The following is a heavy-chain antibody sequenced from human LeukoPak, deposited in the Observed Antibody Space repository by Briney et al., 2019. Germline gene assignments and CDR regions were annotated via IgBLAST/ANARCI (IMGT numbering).Heavy chain of an antibody. V-gene: IGHV4-61*01. CDR1: GGSVSSGSYY. J-gene: IGHJ6*02. CDR2: IYYSGST. D-gene: IGHD2-2*01. CDR3: ASAARPYCSSTSCYYYYGMDV. Sequence: SETLSLTCTVSGGSVSSGSYYWSWIRQPPGKGLEWIGYIYYSGSTNYTPSLKSRVTISVDTSKSQFSLKLSSVTAADTAVYYCASAARPYCSSTSCYYYYGMDVWGQGTTVTVSS.